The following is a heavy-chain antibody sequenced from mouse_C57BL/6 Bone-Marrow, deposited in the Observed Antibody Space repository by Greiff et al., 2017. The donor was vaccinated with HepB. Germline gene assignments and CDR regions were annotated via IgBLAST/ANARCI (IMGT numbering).Heavy chain of an antibody. D-gene: IGHD2-3*01. CDR2: ISSGGSYT. V-gene: IGHV5-6*02. Sequence: DVKLVESGGDLVKPGGSLKLSCAASGFTFSSYGMSWVRQTPDKRLEWVATISSGGSYTYYPDSVKGRFTISRDNAKNTLYLQMSSLKSEDTAVYYCARRGWLLGYFDVWGTGTTVTVSS. CDR3: ARRGWLLGYFDV. CDR1: GFTFSSYG. J-gene: IGHJ1*03.